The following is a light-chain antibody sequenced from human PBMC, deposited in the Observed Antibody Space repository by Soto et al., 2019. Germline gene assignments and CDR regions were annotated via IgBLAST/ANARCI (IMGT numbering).Light chain of an antibody. Sequence: DIQMTQSPSTLSASVGDTVTITCRASESLGGWLAWYQQKPGKSPNLLIYGASTLESGVPSRFSGSGYGTEFTLTLTSLQPDDFATYYCQQYRRYPPWTFGQGTKVEIK. CDR1: ESLGGW. CDR3: QQYRRYPPWT. J-gene: IGKJ1*01. CDR2: GAS. V-gene: IGKV1-5*03.